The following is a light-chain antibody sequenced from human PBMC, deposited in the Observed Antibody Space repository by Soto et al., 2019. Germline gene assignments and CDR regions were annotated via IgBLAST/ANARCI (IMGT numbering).Light chain of an antibody. CDR2: NAS. CDR1: QSVSSS. Sequence: EIVLTQSPATLSLSPGERATLSCRASQSVSSSLVWYQQKPGQPPRLLIYNASNRTTGIPARFSGSGSGTDFTLTISSLEPEDFAVYYCQQRGDWPPITFGQGTRLEN. J-gene: IGKJ5*01. V-gene: IGKV3-11*01. CDR3: QQRGDWPPIT.